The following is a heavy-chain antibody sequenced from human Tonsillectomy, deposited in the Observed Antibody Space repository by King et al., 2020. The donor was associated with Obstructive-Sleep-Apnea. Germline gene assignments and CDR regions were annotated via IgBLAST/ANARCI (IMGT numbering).Heavy chain of an antibody. CDR1: GFTFSSYD. Sequence: VQLVESGGGLVQPGGSLRLSCAASGFTFSSYDMHWVRQATGKGLEWVSAIGTAGDTYYPVSVKGRFTISRENAKNSLYLQMNSLRAGDTAVYYCAREGSSEVFDYWGQGTLVTVSS. CDR2: IGTAGDT. J-gene: IGHJ4*02. CDR3: AREGSSEVFDY. V-gene: IGHV3-13*01.